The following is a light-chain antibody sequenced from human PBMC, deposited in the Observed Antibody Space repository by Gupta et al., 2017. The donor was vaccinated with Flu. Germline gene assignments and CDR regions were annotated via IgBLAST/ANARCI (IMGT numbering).Light chain of an antibody. V-gene: IGKV3-20*01. CDR2: GAS. J-gene: IGKJ4*01. CDR3: QQYGSSPPNT. CDR1: QSVSSSY. Sequence: EIVLTQSPGTLSLSPGERATLSCRASQSVSSSYLAWYQQKPGQAPRLLIYGASSRATGIPDRFSGSGYGTDFTLTISRLEPEDFAVYYCQQYGSSPPNTFGGGTKVEIK.